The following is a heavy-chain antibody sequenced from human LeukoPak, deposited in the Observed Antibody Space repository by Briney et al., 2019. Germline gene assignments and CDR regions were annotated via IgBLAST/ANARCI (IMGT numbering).Heavy chain of an antibody. CDR3: AKHLLFTIFGVVTSAPDY. CDR2: ISGSGGST. J-gene: IGHJ4*02. Sequence: GGSLRLSCAASGFTFSSYAMSWVRQAPGKGLEWVSAISGSGGSTYYADSVKGRFTISRDNSKNTLYLQMNSLRAEDTAVYYCAKHLLFTIFGVVTSAPDYWGQGTLVTVSS. CDR1: GFTFSSYA. V-gene: IGHV3-23*01. D-gene: IGHD3-3*01.